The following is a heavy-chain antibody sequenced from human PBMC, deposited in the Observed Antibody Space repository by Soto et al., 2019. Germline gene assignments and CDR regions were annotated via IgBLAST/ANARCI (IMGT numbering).Heavy chain of an antibody. D-gene: IGHD1-26*01. Sequence: PSETLSLTCTVSGGSITTYNFYWGWIRQTPGKGLEWIGRINHSGNTNYNPSLESRVTISVDTSKNQFSLKLSSVTAADTAVYYCARGGYRGIVGATRGHYYGMDVWGQGTTVTVSS. V-gene: IGHV4-39*07. CDR2: INHSGNT. CDR3: ARGGYRGIVGATRGHYYGMDV. CDR1: GGSITTYNFY. J-gene: IGHJ6*02.